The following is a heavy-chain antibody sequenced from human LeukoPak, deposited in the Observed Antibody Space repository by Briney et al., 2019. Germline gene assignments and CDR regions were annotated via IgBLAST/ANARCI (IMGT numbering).Heavy chain of an antibody. Sequence: SGTLSLTCTVSGGSISGDHWNWIRQPPGKGLEWIGSIYYSGITSYNPSLKSRVTLSVHTSKNQFSLRLSSVAAADTAVYYCARDQSGAYIFDYWGQGTLVTVSS. CDR3: ARDQSGAYIFDY. V-gene: IGHV4-59*01. CDR2: IYYSGIT. D-gene: IGHD1-26*01. CDR1: GGSISGDH. J-gene: IGHJ4*02.